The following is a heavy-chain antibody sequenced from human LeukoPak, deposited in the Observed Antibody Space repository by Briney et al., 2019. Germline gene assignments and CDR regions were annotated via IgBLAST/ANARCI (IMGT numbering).Heavy chain of an antibody. J-gene: IGHJ4*02. D-gene: IGHD3-22*01. CDR1: GYTFTDYY. CDR3: ARDSSGRITMIVGTV. CDR2: ISPNSGAT. V-gene: IGHV1-2*06. Sequence: GASVKVSCKASGYTFTDYYIYWVRQAPGQGLEWMGRISPNSGATKYAQKFQGRVTMTRDTSISTAYMELSSLRSEDTAVYYCARDSSGRITMIVGTVWGQGTLVTVSS.